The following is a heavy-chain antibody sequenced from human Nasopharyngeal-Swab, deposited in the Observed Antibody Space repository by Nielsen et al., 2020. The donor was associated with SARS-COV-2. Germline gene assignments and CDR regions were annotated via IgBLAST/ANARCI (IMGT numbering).Heavy chain of an antibody. CDR1: GFTFSSYA. CDR3: ARPSGSYSGAFDI. J-gene: IGHJ3*02. V-gene: IGHV3-30*04. CDR2: ISYDGSNK. D-gene: IGHD1-26*01. Sequence: GESLKISCAASGFTFSSYAMHWVRQAPGKGLEWVAVISYDGSNKYYADSVKGRFTISRDNSKNTLYLQMNSLRAEDTAVYYCARPSGSYSGAFDIWGQGTMVTVSS.